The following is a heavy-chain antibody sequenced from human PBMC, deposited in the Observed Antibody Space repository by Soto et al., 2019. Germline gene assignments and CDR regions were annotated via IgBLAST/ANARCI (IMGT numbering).Heavy chain of an antibody. CDR1: GGTFSSYA. Sequence: QVQLVQSGAEVKKPGSSVKVSCKASGGTFSSYAISWVRQAPGQGLEWMGGIIPIFGTANYAQKFPGRVTITADESTSTAYLELSSLRSEATAVYYCAREAWAYYDFWSGLLDWGQGPLVTVSS. CDR3: AREAWAYYDFWSGLLD. CDR2: IIPIFGTA. J-gene: IGHJ4*02. D-gene: IGHD3-3*01. V-gene: IGHV1-69*12.